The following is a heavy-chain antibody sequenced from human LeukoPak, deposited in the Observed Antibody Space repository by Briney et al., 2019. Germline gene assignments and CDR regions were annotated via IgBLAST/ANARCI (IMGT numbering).Heavy chain of an antibody. J-gene: IGHJ4*02. Sequence: PGGSLRFSCAASGFTFSNYWMSWIRQAPGKGLKWAAHINEDGSNKYHVDSVKGRFTISRDNAKNSLYLQMNSLRAEDTAVYYCVSWAGKYYETSDFSLAPSNSWGQGTLVTVSS. D-gene: IGHD3-22*01. CDR3: VSWAGKYYETSDFSLAPSNS. V-gene: IGHV3-7*01. CDR1: GFTFSNYW. CDR2: INEDGSNK.